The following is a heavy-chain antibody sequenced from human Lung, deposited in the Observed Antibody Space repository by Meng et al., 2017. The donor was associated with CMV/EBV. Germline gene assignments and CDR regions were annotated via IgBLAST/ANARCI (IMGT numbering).Heavy chain of an antibody. Sequence: ASVXVSCKASGYTFTAHYFHWVRQAPGQGLEWMGWIHPHRGDTNYAQQFQGRVTLTRDTSTNTGYMVLTRLTSDDTTAYYCAKDNNWGPDYWGQGTLVTVSS. CDR1: GYTFTAHY. CDR3: AKDNNWGPDY. D-gene: IGHD1-1*01. J-gene: IGHJ4*02. V-gene: IGHV1-2*02. CDR2: IHPHRGDT.